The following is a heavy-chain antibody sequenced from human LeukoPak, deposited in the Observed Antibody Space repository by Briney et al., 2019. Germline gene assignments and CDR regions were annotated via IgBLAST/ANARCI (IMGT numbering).Heavy chain of an antibody. CDR1: GGSISSYY. CDR3: AGEHGFDSSGYYFPHH. D-gene: IGHD3-22*01. V-gene: IGHV4-59*12. J-gene: IGHJ5*02. CDR2: IYYSGST. Sequence: SETLSLTCTASGGSISSYYWSWIRQPPGKGLEWIGYIYYSGSTNYNPSLKSRVTISVDTSKNQFSLKLSSVTAADTAVYYCAGEHGFDSSGYYFPHHWGQGTLVTVSS.